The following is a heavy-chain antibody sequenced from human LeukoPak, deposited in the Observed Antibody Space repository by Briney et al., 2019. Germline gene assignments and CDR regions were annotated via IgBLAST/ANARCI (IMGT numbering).Heavy chain of an antibody. CDR3: AKDHNYGMDV. J-gene: IGHJ6*02. CDR1: GLTFSSHW. CDR2: ITNDGSST. V-gene: IGHV3-74*01. Sequence: GGSLRLSCAASGLTFSSHWMHWVRQAPGKGLVWVSRITNDGSSTTYADSVKGRFTISRDNSKNTLYLQMNSLRAEDTAVYYCAKDHNYGMDVWGQGTTVTVSS.